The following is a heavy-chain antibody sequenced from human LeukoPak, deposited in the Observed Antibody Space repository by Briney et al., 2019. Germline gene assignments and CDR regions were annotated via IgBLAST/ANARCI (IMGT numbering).Heavy chain of an antibody. Sequence: ASVKVSCKASGYTFTSYGISWVRQAPGQGLEWMGWISAYNGNTNYAQKLQGRVTMTTDTSTSTAYMELRSLRSDDTAVYYCARGGDILTGYQGGGFDPWGQGTLVTVSS. V-gene: IGHV1-18*01. CDR2: ISAYNGNT. D-gene: IGHD3-9*01. CDR1: GYTFTSYG. J-gene: IGHJ5*02. CDR3: ARGGDILTGYQGGGFDP.